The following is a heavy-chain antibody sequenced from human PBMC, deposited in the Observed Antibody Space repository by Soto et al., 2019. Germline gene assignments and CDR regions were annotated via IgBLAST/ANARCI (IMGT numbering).Heavy chain of an antibody. CDR1: GGSISSGDYY. J-gene: IGHJ3*02. CDR3: ARECCGGELSDAFDI. V-gene: IGHV4-30-4*01. Sequence: QVQLQESGPGLVKPSQTLSLTCTVSGGSISSGDYYWSWIRQPPGKGLEWIGYIYYSGSTYYNPSHRRRVTISVHTPKNQFSLQLSAVTAADTAGYYCARECCGGELSDAFDIWGQGTMVTVSS. CDR2: IYYSGST. D-gene: IGHD2-21*01.